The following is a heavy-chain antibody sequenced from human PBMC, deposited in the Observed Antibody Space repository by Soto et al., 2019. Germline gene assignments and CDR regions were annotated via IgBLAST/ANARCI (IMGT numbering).Heavy chain of an antibody. CDR3: ATDGPPAGYCSSTSCYVYWFDP. D-gene: IGHD2-2*01. V-gene: IGHV3-21*01. CDR2: ISSSSSYI. J-gene: IGHJ5*02. Sequence: GGSLRLSCAASGFTFSSYSMNWVRQAPGKGLEWVSSISSSSSYIYYADSVKGRFTISRDNAKNSLYLQMNSLRAEDTAVYYCATDGPPAGYCSSTSCYVYWFDPWGQGTLVTVSS. CDR1: GFTFSSYS.